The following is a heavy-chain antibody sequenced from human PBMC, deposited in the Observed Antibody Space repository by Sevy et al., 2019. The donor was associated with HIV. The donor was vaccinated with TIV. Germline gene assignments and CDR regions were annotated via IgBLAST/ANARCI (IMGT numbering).Heavy chain of an antibody. CDR3: ARMGDYFDTSGYYPLKY. V-gene: IGHV1-2*02. J-gene: IGHJ4*02. D-gene: IGHD3-22*01. Sequence: ASVKVSCKASGYTLTEYYVHWLRQAPGQGLEWMGWINPQTGGTYFAKKFQDRVTLTTATSINAVYMELSGLKFDDTAVFYCARMGDYFDTSGYYPLKYWGLGTLVTVSS. CDR2: INPQTGGT. CDR1: GYTLTEYY.